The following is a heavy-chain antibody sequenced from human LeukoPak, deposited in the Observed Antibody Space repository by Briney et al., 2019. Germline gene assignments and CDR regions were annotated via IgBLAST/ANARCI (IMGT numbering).Heavy chain of an antibody. Sequence: PGGSLRLSCATSGFTFNNYNMNWVRQAPGRALEWVSSITSSGTYIFYADSVKGRFTISRDNAKNSLYLQMNSLGPEDTAVYYCAKDHGRLWFGELPKYYFDYWGQGTLVTVSS. V-gene: IGHV3-21*01. CDR1: GFTFNNYN. CDR2: ITSSGTYI. J-gene: IGHJ4*02. D-gene: IGHD3-10*01. CDR3: AKDHGRLWFGELPKYYFDY.